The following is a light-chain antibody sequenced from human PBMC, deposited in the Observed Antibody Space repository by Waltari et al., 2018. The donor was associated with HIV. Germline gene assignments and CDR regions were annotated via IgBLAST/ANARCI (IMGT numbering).Light chain of an antibody. V-gene: IGLV1-44*01. CDR3: AAWDDSLNGPM. CDR2: SNN. CDR1: GSNLGSND. J-gene: IGLJ3*02. Sequence: QSVLTPPPSASGTRGKRLTISCSGSGSNLGSNDLNWYQPLPGTAPKLLIYSNNQRPSGVPDRFSGSKSGTSASLAISGLQAEDDADYYCAAWDDSLNGPMFGGGTKLTVL.